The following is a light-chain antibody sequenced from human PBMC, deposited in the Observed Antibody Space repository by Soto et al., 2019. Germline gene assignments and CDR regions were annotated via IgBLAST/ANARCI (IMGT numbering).Light chain of an antibody. V-gene: IGKV1-39*01. CDR2: AAS. CDR1: QSISNY. J-gene: IGKJ3*01. Sequence: DIQMTQSPSSLSASVGDRVTITCRASQSISNYLNWYQQKPGKAPKLLIYAASTLQGGVPSTSSGSGSGSYFTLTISSLQPEDFATYYCQQSYSTPPFTFGPGTKVDI. CDR3: QQSYSTPPFT.